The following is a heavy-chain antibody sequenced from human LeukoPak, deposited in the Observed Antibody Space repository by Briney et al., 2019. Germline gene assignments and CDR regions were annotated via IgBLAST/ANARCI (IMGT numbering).Heavy chain of an antibody. CDR1: GDSINSYY. CDR2: IYTSGST. V-gene: IGHV4-4*07. D-gene: IGHD3-22*01. CDR3: ARNKGVDYYDSSGYPHDAFDI. Sequence: PSETLSLTCTVSGDSINSYYWNWIRQPAGKGLEWIGRIYTSGSTNYNPSLKSRVTMSVDTSKNQFSLKLSSVTAADTAVYYCARNKGVDYYDSSGYPHDAFDIWGQGTMVTVSS. J-gene: IGHJ3*02.